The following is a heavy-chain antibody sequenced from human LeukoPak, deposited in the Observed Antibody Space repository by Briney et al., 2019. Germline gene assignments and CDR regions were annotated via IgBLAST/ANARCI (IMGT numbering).Heavy chain of an antibody. J-gene: IGHJ4*02. Sequence: GGSLRLSCAASGFTFSSYSMNWVRQAPGKGLEWVSYISSSSSTIYYADSVKGRFTISRDNAKNPLYLQMNSLRAEDTAVYYCARSAVYLWFGELLFDYWGQGTLVTVSS. D-gene: IGHD3-10*01. CDR1: GFTFSSYS. V-gene: IGHV3-48*04. CDR2: ISSSSSTI. CDR3: ARSAVYLWFGELLFDY.